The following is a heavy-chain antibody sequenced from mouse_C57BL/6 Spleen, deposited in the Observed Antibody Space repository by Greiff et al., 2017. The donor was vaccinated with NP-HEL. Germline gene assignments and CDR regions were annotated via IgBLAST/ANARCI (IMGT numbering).Heavy chain of an antibody. V-gene: IGHV1-50*01. CDR3: ARSMYYGSPY. J-gene: IGHJ2*01. D-gene: IGHD1-1*01. CDR1: GYTFTSYW. Sequence: VQLQQPGAELVKPGASVKLSCKASGYTFTSYWMQWVKQRPGQGLEWIGEIDPSDSYTNYNQKFKGKATLPVDTSSSTAYMQLSSLTSEDSAVYYCARSMYYGSPYWGQGTTLTVSS. CDR2: IDPSDSYT.